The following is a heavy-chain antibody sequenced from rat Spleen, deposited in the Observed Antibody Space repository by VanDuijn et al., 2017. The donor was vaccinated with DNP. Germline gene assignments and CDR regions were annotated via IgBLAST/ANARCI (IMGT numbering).Heavy chain of an antibody. J-gene: IGHJ2*01. V-gene: IGHV5-31*01. CDR1: GFTFSNYW. CDR2: ISSTGDNT. CDR3: ATSESAGFVY. Sequence: EVQLVESGGGLVQPGRSLKLSCAASGFTFSNYWMTWIRQAPGKGLEWVASISSTGDNTYYSDSVKGRFTISRDNAKSTLYLQMNSLRSEDTATYYCATSESAGFVYWGQGVMVTVSS. D-gene: IGHD3-7*01.